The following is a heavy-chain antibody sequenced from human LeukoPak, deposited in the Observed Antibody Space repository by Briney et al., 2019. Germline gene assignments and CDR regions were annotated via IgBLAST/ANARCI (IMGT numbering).Heavy chain of an antibody. D-gene: IGHD2-2*01. CDR2: ISFDGSNK. CDR1: GFTFSSLA. Sequence: PGRSLRLSCAASGFTFSSLAMHWVRQAPGKGLEWVAVISFDGSNKYYADSVKGRFTISRDTSKNTLYLQMNSLRAEDTAVYYCAKQVFIVVVPAAVDYWGQGTLVTVSS. CDR3: AKQVFIVVVPAAVDY. J-gene: IGHJ4*02. V-gene: IGHV3-30-3*02.